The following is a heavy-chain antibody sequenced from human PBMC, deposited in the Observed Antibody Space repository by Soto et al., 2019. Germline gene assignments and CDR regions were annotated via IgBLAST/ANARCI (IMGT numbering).Heavy chain of an antibody. CDR1: GFTFSDYY. CDR2: ISSSSSYT. J-gene: IGHJ4*02. CDR3: ARDRYSSAPMDY. Sequence: GGSLRLSCAASGFTFSDYYISWIRQAPGKGLERVSYISSSSSYTNYADSVKGRFTISRDNAKNSLYLQMNSLRAEDTAVYYCARDRYSSAPMDYWGQGTLVTVSS. V-gene: IGHV3-11*06. D-gene: IGHD6-19*01.